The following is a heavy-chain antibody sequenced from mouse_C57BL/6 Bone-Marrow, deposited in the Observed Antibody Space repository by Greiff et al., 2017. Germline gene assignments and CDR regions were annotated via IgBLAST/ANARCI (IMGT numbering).Heavy chain of an antibody. CDR2: ISSGGDCI. CDR3: TTYGSSAFAY. J-gene: IGHJ3*01. Sequence: EVQLQQSGAGLVKPGGSLKLSCAASGFTFSSYAMPWVRQTPEKSLEWVAYISSGGDCIYYADTVKGRFTITRDNARNTLYLQLSSLKSEDTAIYYCTTYGSSAFAYWGQGTLVTVSA. D-gene: IGHD1-1*01. CDR1: GFTFSSYA. V-gene: IGHV5-9-1*02.